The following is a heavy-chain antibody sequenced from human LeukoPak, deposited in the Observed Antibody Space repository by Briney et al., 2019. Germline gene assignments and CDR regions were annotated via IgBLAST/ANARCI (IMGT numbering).Heavy chain of an antibody. D-gene: IGHD5-24*01. Sequence: SETLSLTCAVSGGSISSSNWWSWVRQPPGKGLEWIGEIYHSGSTNYDPSLKSRVTISVDKSKNQFSLKLSSVTAADTAVYYCARHRGHSRWLQSSLHFDLWGRGTLVTVSS. CDR1: GGSISSSNW. CDR2: IYHSGST. CDR3: ARHRGHSRWLQSSLHFDL. V-gene: IGHV4-4*02. J-gene: IGHJ2*01.